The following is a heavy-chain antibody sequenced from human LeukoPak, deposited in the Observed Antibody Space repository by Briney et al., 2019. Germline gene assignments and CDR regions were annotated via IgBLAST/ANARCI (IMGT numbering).Heavy chain of an antibody. Sequence: NPGGSLRLSCAASGFTFSDYSMNWIRQAPGKGLEWLSFVTGSGAATYYADSAKGRFTISRDNAQKSLYLQMNSLRDEDTAVYYCARDDDYFGSGSYSPFDNWGQGTLVTVSS. CDR2: VTGSGAAT. CDR1: GFTFSDYS. CDR3: ARDDDYFGSGSYSPFDN. V-gene: IGHV3-11*04. D-gene: IGHD3-10*01. J-gene: IGHJ4*02.